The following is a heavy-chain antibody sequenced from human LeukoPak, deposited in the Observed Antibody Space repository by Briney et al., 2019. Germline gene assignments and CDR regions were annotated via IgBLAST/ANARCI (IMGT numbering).Heavy chain of an antibody. D-gene: IGHD3-22*01. CDR3: ARTYYYDSSPSPFDY. CDR2: ISAYNGNT. V-gene: IGHV1-18*01. Sequence: GASVKVSCKASGYTFTSYGISWERQAPGQGLEWMGWISAYNGNTNYAQKLQGRVTMTTDTSTSTAYMELRSLRSDDTAVYYCARTYYYDSSPSPFDYWGQGTLVTVSS. CDR1: GYTFTSYG. J-gene: IGHJ4*02.